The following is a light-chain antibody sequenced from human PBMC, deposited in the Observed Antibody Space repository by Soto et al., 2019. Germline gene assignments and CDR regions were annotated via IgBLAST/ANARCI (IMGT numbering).Light chain of an antibody. CDR3: QQYNTYVT. CDR1: HSISSW. J-gene: IGKJ3*01. CDR2: DAS. Sequence: IQMTQSPSSLSASVGDRVTITCRASHSISSWLAWYQQKPGKAPKLLIYDASSLHSGVPSRFSGSGSGTEFTLTIGGLQPDDFATYYCQQYNTYVTFGPGTKVDI. V-gene: IGKV1-5*01.